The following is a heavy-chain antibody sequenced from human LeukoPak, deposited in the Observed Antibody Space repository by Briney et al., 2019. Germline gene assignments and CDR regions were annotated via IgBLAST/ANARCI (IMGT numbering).Heavy chain of an antibody. CDR3: ARDSFSRDGYTFDY. D-gene: IGHD5-24*01. J-gene: IGHJ4*01. CDR1: GGSISSYY. CDR2: IYYSGST. Sequence: SETLSLTCTVSGGSISSYYWSWIRLPPGKGLEWIGYIYYSGSTNYNPSLKSRVTISVDTSKNQFSLKLSSVTAADTAVYYCARDSFSRDGYTFDYWGQGTLVTVSS. V-gene: IGHV4-59*01.